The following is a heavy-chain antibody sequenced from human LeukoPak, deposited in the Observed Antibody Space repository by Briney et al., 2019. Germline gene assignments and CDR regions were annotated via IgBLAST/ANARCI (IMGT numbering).Heavy chain of an antibody. CDR1: GGSISNYF. CDR3: ARQRDSRRSFDY. V-gene: IGHV4-59*08. CDR2: LYYSANT. Sequence: SETLSLTCTVSGGSISNYFWSWIRQPPGKGLEWIGYLYYSANTKYNPSLKSRVTISVDTSENQLSLKLSSVTAAGTAVYYCARQRDSRRSFDYWGQGNLVTVSS. J-gene: IGHJ4*02. D-gene: IGHD1-26*01.